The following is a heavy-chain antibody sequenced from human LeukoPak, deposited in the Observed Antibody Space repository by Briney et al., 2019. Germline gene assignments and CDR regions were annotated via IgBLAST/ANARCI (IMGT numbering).Heavy chain of an antibody. CDR3: ARTSSTFGGVIVPFDY. CDR1: GFTFTSYW. Sequence: GGSLRLSCAASGFTFTSYWMSWVRQAPGKGLEWVANIKQDGSEKYYVDSVKGRFTISRDNAKNSLYLQINSLRAEDTAVYYCARTSSTFGGVIVPFDYWGQGTLVTVSS. J-gene: IGHJ4*02. D-gene: IGHD3-16*02. V-gene: IGHV3-7*01. CDR2: IKQDGSEK.